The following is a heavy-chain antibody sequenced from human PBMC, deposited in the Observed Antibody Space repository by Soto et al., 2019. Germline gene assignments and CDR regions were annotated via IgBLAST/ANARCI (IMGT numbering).Heavy chain of an antibody. CDR2: ISGSGGST. Sequence: GGSLRLSCAASGFTFSSYAMSWVRQAPGKGLEWVSAISGSGGSTYYADSVKGRFTISRDNSKNTLYLQMNSLRAEDTAVYYCAKDLAVVPVAPPGAFDIWGQGTMVTVSS. CDR1: GFTFSSYA. V-gene: IGHV3-23*01. CDR3: AKDLAVVPVAPPGAFDI. J-gene: IGHJ3*02. D-gene: IGHD2-2*01.